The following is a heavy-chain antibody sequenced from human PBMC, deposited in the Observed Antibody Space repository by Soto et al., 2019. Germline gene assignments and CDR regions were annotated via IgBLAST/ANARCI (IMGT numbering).Heavy chain of an antibody. Sequence: EVQLLESGGGLVQPGGSLRLSCAASGFTFGSYAMNWLRQAPGRGLECVSFISGSGRTTYYADSVKGRFTVSRDNSKNTLYLQMNGPTAQDTALYYCAKFRGPSYSYSSMDVWGKWTRVTVSS. CDR2: ISGSGRTT. CDR1: GFTFGSYA. D-gene: IGHD3-16*01. V-gene: IGHV3-23*01. J-gene: IGHJ6*03. CDR3: AKFRGPSYSYSSMDV.